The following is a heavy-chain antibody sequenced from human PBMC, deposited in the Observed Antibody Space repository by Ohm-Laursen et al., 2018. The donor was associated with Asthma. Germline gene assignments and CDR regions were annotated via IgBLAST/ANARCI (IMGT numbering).Heavy chain of an antibody. J-gene: IGHJ3*02. CDR1: GLNLSNSW. CDR2: LNGGGSAT. V-gene: IGHV3-74*01. D-gene: IGHD3-22*01. CDR3: ARVGFLYDSSGYDAFDI. Sequence: SLRLSCTAPGLNLSNSWVHWVRQAPGKGLVWVARLNGGGSATSYADFVKGRFTISRDNAKNTVYLQMKSLRVEDTAVYYCARVGFLYDSSGYDAFDIWGQGTTVTVSS.